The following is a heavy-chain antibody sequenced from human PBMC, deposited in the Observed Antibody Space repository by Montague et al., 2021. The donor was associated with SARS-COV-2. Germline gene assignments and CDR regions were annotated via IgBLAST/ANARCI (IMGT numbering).Heavy chain of an antibody. Sequence: SLRLSCASSGFTFVAYAINWFRHAPGNGLALVASLRGDGATAYSADSVLGRFTISRDNSKNTVFVQMYSLRVKDASVYYCAKALYSGGFFFERVSDFWGQGTLVTVSS. V-gene: IGHV3-23*01. CDR2: LRGDGATA. J-gene: IGHJ4*02. CDR1: GFTFVAYA. D-gene: IGHD6-19*01. CDR3: AKALYSGGFFFERVSDF.